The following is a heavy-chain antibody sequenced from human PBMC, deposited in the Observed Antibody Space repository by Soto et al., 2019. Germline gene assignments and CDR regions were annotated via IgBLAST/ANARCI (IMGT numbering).Heavy chain of an antibody. CDR1: GFTFSSYS. CDR2: ISSSSSYI. D-gene: IGHD3-10*01. Sequence: EVQLVESGGGLVKPGGSLRLSCAASGFTFSSYSMNWVRQAPGKGLESVSLISSSSSYIYYADSVKGRFTISRENAKNALYLQMKSLRAEDTAVYYWARNRGGDLKAFDIWGQGTMVTGSS. V-gene: IGHV3-21*01. J-gene: IGHJ3*02. CDR3: ARNRGGDLKAFDI.